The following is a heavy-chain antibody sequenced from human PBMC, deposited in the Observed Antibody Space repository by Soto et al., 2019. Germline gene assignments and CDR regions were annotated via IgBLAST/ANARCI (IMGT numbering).Heavy chain of an antibody. D-gene: IGHD5-12*01. J-gene: IGHJ4*02. CDR3: ARVRWLQLVFFDY. CDR2: IYYSGST. Sequence: SETLSLTCTVSGGSISSYYWSWIRQPPGKVLEWIGYIYYSGSTNYNPSLKSRVTISVDTSKNQFSLKLSSVTAADTAVYYCARVRWLQLVFFDYWGQGTLVTVSS. V-gene: IGHV4-59*01. CDR1: GGSISSYY.